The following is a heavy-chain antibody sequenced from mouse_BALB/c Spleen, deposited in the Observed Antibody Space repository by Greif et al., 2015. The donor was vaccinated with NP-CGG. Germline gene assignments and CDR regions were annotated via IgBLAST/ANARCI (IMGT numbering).Heavy chain of an antibody. CDR3: AREEGDY. CDR1: GFTFSDYY. V-gene: IGHV5-4*02. CDR2: ISDGGSYT. J-gene: IGHJ4*01. Sequence: EVQVVESGGGLVKPGGSLKLSCAASGFTFSDYYMYWVRQTPEKRLEWVATISDGGSYTYYPDSVKGRFTISRDNAKNNLYLQMSSLKSEDTAMYYCAREEGDYWGQGTSVTVSS.